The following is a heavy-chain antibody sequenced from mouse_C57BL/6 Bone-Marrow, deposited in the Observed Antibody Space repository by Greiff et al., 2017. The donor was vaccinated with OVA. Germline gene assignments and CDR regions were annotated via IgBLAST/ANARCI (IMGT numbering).Heavy chain of an antibody. Sequence: VQLKQSGAELVRPGASVKLSCTASGFTITDDYMHWVKQRPEQGLEWIGWIDPENGDTDYAPKFQGKATITADTSSNTAYLQLSSLTSEDTAVYYCTTIFSTTNYWGQGTTLTVSS. D-gene: IGHD1-1*01. V-gene: IGHV14-4*01. CDR1: GFTITDDY. CDR3: TTIFSTTNY. CDR2: IDPENGDT. J-gene: IGHJ2*01.